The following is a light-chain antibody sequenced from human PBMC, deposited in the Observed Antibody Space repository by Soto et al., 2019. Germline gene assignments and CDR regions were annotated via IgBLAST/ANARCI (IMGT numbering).Light chain of an antibody. CDR3: QQYATSPHT. Sequence: EIVLMQSPGTLSLSPGESATLSCRASQSVSSSQVAWYQLKPGQAPRLLIYGASSRATGIPDRFSGVGSETDFTLTISRLEPEDFAVYYCQQYATSPHTFGQGTKLEIK. CDR1: QSVSSSQ. J-gene: IGKJ2*01. CDR2: GAS. V-gene: IGKV3-20*01.